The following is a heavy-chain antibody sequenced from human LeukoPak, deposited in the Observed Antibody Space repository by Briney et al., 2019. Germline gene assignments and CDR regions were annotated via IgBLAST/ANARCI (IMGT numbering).Heavy chain of an antibody. Sequence: GGSLRLSCAASGFTFSSYGMSWVRQAPGKGLEWVSAISGSGGSTYYADSVKGRFTISRDNSKNTLYLQMNSLKTEDTAVYYCTGERITIFGVVITDFDYWGQGTLVTVSS. CDR3: TGERITIFGVVITDFDY. D-gene: IGHD3-3*01. V-gene: IGHV3-23*01. CDR1: GFTFSSYG. J-gene: IGHJ4*02. CDR2: ISGSGGST.